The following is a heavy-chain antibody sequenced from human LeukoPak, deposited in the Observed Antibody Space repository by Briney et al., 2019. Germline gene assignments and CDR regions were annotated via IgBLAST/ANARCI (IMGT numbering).Heavy chain of an antibody. Sequence: GGSLRLSCEASGFSFTNTWMSWVRQAPGKGLEWVGRVKSKADGGTTDYAAPVKGRFTISRDDSKNTLYLQMNSLKTEDTAVYYCTSYPSYYGSGSRLYYFDYWGQGTLVTVSS. CDR3: TSYPSYYGSGSRLYYFDY. CDR1: GFSFTNTW. J-gene: IGHJ4*02. D-gene: IGHD3-10*01. V-gene: IGHV3-15*01. CDR2: VKSKADGGTT.